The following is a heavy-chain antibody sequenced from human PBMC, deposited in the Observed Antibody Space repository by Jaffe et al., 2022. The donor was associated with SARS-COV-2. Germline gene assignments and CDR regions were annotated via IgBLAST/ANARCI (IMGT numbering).Heavy chain of an antibody. V-gene: IGHV4-59*01. J-gene: IGHJ4*02. CDR2: IYYSGST. CDR3: ARALIAAGLHDY. D-gene: IGHD6-13*01. CDR1: GGSISSYY. Sequence: QVQLQESGPGLVKPSETLSLTCTVSGGSISSYYWSWIRQPPGKGLEWIGYIYYSGSTNYNPSLKSRVTISVDTSKNQFSLKLSSVTAADTAVYYCARALIAAGLHDYWGQGTLVTVSS.